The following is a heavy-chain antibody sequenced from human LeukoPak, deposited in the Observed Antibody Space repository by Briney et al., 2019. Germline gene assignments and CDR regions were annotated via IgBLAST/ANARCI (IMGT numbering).Heavy chain of an antibody. Sequence: GGSLRLSCAASEFTFSTYSMNWVRQAPGKGLEWVSVIYSGGSTYYADSVKGRFTISRDNSKNTLYLQMNSLRAEDTAVYYCARTADTPGHDYGGNGLDAFDIWGQGTMVTVSS. CDR3: ARTADTPGHDYGGNGLDAFDI. V-gene: IGHV3-53*01. D-gene: IGHD4-23*01. CDR1: EFTFSTYS. CDR2: IYSGGST. J-gene: IGHJ3*02.